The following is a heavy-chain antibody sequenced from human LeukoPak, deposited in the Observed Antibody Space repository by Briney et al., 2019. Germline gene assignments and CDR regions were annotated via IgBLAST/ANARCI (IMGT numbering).Heavy chain of an antibody. CDR2: ITWNGDNT. CDR1: GFMFSSFG. V-gene: IGHV3-20*04. J-gene: IGHJ6*03. D-gene: IGHD4-23*01. Sequence: PGGSLRLSCVVSGFMFSSFGMSWVRQAPGKGLEWVSGITWNGDNTGYADSVKGRFTISRDNTKNSLYLQMTSLRAEDTAFYYCAREVATQDYYYYMDVWGKGTTVTVSS. CDR3: AREVATQDYYYYMDV.